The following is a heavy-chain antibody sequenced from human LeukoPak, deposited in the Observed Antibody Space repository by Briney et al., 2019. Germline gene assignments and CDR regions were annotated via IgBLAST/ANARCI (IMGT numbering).Heavy chain of an antibody. CDR2: IKQDGSEK. J-gene: IGHJ4*02. CDR3: ARGFVPAAI. V-gene: IGHV3-7*01. D-gene: IGHD2-2*01. Sequence: PGGSLRLSCAASGFAFSSYAMSWVRQAPGKGLEWVANIKQDGSEKYYVDSVKGRFTISRDNAKNSLYLQMNSLRAEDTAVYYCARGFVPAAIWGQGTLVTVSS. CDR1: GFAFSSYA.